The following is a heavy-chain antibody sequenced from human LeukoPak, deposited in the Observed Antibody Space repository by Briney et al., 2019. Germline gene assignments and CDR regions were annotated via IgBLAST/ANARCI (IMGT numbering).Heavy chain of an antibody. Sequence: EASVKVSCKASGYTFTSYGISWVRQAPGQGLEWMGWISAYNGNTNYAQKLQGRVTMTTDTSTSTAYMELRSLRSDDTAVYYCARDLGIYGSGSYIDYWGQGTLVTVSS. CDR3: ARDLGIYGSGSYIDY. D-gene: IGHD1-26*01. CDR1: GYTFTSYG. V-gene: IGHV1-18*01. J-gene: IGHJ4*02. CDR2: ISAYNGNT.